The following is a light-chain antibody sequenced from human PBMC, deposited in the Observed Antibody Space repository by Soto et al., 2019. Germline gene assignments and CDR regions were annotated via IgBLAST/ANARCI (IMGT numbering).Light chain of an antibody. CDR3: QQYYSVPPT. Sequence: DIVMTQSPDSLAVSLGERATINCKSSQSVLFSSNNKAYLAWYQQKSGQPPKLLIYWASTRESGVPDRFSGSGSGTDFTLTISSLQAEDVAVYYCQQYYSVPPTFGQGTKVEIK. V-gene: IGKV4-1*01. CDR1: QSVLFSSNNKAY. J-gene: IGKJ1*01. CDR2: WAS.